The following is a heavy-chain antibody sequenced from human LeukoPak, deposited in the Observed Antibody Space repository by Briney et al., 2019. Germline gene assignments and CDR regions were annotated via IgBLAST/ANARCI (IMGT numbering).Heavy chain of an antibody. V-gene: IGHV1-8*03. D-gene: IGHD6-19*01. CDR1: GYTFTSYD. Sequence: GASVKVSCKASGYTFTSYDINWVRQATGQGLEWMGWMNPNSGNTGYAQKLQGRVTITRNTSISTAYMEHSSLRSEDTAVYYCARDLRYSSGWSASGMDVWGKGTTVTISS. CDR3: ARDLRYSSGWSASGMDV. J-gene: IGHJ6*03. CDR2: MNPNSGNT.